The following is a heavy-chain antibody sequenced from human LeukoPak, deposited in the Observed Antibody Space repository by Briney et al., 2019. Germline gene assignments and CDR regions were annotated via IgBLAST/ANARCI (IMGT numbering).Heavy chain of an antibody. CDR3: ARGSDYYYYYYMDV. Sequence: PSETLSLTCTVSGYSISSGYYWGWIRQPPGKGLEWIGSIYHSGSTYYNPSLKSRVTISVDTSKNQFSLKLSSVTAADTAVYYCARGSDYYYYYYMDVWGKGTPVTVSS. V-gene: IGHV4-38-2*02. D-gene: IGHD1-26*01. CDR1: GYSISSGYY. CDR2: IYHSGST. J-gene: IGHJ6*03.